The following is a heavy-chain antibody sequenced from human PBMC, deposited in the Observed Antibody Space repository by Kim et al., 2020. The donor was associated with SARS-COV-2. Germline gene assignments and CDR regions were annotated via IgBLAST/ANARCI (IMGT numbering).Heavy chain of an antibody. Sequence: SVKVSCKTSGYTFTYRYLHWVRQAPGQPLEWLGWITIYNGNTNYAQKFQDRVTITMQTSLTAVYMELSSLRSEDSAIYYCARSTLASGSRDFHIESWGQGTLVTVSA. V-gene: IGHV1-45*02. CDR3: ARSTLASGSRDFHIES. D-gene: IGHD2-21*02. CDR1: GYTFTYRY. J-gene: IGHJ4*02. CDR2: ITIYNGNT.